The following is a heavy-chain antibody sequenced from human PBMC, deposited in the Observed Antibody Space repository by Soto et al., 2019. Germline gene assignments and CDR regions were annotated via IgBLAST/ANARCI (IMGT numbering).Heavy chain of an antibody. V-gene: IGHV3-23*01. CDR3: AKVPPQIWSGYQYYFDY. CDR2: ISGSGGST. D-gene: IGHD3-3*01. J-gene: IGHJ4*02. CDR1: GFTFSSYA. Sequence: AGGSLRLSCAASGFTFSSYAMSWVRQAPGKGLEWVSAISGSGGSTYYADSVKGRFTISRDNSKNTLYLQMNSLRAEDTAVYYCAKVPPQIWSGYQYYFDYWGQGTLVTVSS.